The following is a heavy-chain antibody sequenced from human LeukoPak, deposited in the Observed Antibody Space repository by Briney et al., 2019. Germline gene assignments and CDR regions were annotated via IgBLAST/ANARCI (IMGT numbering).Heavy chain of an antibody. V-gene: IGHV4-31*03. Sequence: SQTLSLTCTASGGSISSGGYYWSWIRQHPGKGLEWIGYIYYSGSTYYNPSLKSRVTISVDTSKNQFSLKLSSVTAADTAVYYCAREWAKNLNFDYWGQGTLVTVSS. J-gene: IGHJ4*02. CDR3: AREWAKNLNFDY. CDR1: GGSISSGGYY. CDR2: IYYSGST.